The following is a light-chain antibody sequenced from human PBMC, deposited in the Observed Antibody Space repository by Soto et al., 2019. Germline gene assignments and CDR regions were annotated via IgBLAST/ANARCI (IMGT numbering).Light chain of an antibody. V-gene: IGKV3-11*01. J-gene: IGKJ1*01. Sequence: IVFTHSPGTLSSPPGEGATLSCRASQSVRSPLAWYQQQPGQAPRLLIYDASYRATGIPPRFSGSGSGTDFTLIISSLEPKDFAVYYCHQRSNWPGTFGQGTTVDIK. CDR2: DAS. CDR1: QSVRSP. CDR3: HQRSNWPGT.